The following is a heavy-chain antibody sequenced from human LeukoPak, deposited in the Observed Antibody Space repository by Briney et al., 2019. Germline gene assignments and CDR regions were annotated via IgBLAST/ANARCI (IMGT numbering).Heavy chain of an antibody. CDR3: ARGGGTYWADH. CDR2: INTDNSQT. V-gene: IGHV1-18*01. Sequence: ASVTVSCKSSVYIFIGYGLSWVRQAPCQGLEWMGWINTDNSQTDFPQKFQDRIIMTTDTSTSTAYLEVTRLRSDDTAVYYYARGGGTYWADHWGQGTLVTVSS. D-gene: IGHD1-26*01. J-gene: IGHJ1*01. CDR1: VYIFIGYG.